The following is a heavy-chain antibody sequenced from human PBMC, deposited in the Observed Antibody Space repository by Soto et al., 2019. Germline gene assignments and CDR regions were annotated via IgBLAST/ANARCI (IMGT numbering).Heavy chain of an antibody. D-gene: IGHD5-12*01. CDR3: ARAGNKGDGYKTDY. V-gene: IGHV4-34*01. Sequence: SETLSLTCAVYGGSFSCYYWSWIRQPPGKGLEWIGEINHSGSTNYNPSLKSRVTISVDTSKNQFSLKLSSVTAADTAVYYCARAGNKGDGYKTDYWGQGTLVTVSS. J-gene: IGHJ4*02. CDR1: GGSFSCYY. CDR2: INHSGST.